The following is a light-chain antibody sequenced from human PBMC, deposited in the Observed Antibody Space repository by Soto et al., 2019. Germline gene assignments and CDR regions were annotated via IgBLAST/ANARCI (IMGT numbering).Light chain of an antibody. CDR3: AAWDDSLSAHYV. J-gene: IGLJ1*01. V-gene: IGLV1-47*01. CDR1: SSNIGSNT. Sequence: QSVLTRPPSASGTPGQRVTISCSGSSSNIGSNTVNWYQQLPGTAPKLLIYRNNQRPSGVPDRFSGSKSGTSASLAISGLRSEDEADYYCAAWDDSLSAHYVFGTGTKVTVL. CDR2: RNN.